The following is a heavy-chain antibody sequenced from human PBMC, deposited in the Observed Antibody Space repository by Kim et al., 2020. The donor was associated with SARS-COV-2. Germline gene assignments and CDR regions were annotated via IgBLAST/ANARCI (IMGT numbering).Heavy chain of an antibody. J-gene: IGHJ4*02. CDR2: INPSGGST. D-gene: IGHD3-10*01. CDR3: ASGPYYYGSGSYYGNLRLDY. V-gene: IGHV1-46*01. Sequence: ASVKVSCKASGYTFTSYYMHWVRQAPGQGLEWMGIINPSGGSTSYAQKFQGRVTMTRDTSTSTVYMELSSLRSEDTAVYYCASGPYYYGSGSYYGNLRLDYWGQGTLVTVSS. CDR1: GYTFTSYY.